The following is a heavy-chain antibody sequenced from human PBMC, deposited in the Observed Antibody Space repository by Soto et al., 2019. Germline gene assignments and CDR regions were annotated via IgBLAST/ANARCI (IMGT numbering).Heavy chain of an antibody. D-gene: IGHD1-1*01. CDR1: GFTFDDYA. V-gene: IGHV3-9*01. Sequence: SLRLSCAASGFTFDDYAMHWVRQAPGKGLEWVSGISWNSGSIGYADSVKGRFTISRDNAKNSLYLQMNSLRAEDTALYYCAKDFEAGTWALSAFDIWGQGTMVTVSS. CDR3: AKDFEAGTWALSAFDI. CDR2: ISWNSGSI. J-gene: IGHJ3*02.